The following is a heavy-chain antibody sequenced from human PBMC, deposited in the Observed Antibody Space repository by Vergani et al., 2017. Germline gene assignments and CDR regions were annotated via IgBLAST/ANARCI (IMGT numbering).Heavy chain of an antibody. Sequence: QVQLMQSGPVMKKPGGSIKVSCQASESTFSDYNIHWVRQAPGQGLQGLGWISPKTGDTDYLRRFQERVPMTRDASTKTVYLKMTRLTSDDTAIYYCAHSWNFDWGQGTLVTVSS. V-gene: IGHV1-2*02. CDR1: ESTFSDYN. J-gene: IGHJ4*02. D-gene: IGHD1-26*01. CDR3: AHSWNFD. CDR2: ISPKTGDT.